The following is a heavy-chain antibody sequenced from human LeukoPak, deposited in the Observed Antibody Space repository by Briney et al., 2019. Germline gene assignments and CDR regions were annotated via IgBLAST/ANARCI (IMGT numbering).Heavy chain of an antibody. CDR3: ARDAAYYYDRVVRAFDI. Sequence: GASVKVSCKASGYTSTSYGISWVRQAPGQGLEWMGWISAYNGNTNYAQKLQGRVTMTTDTSTSTAYMELRSLRPDDTAVYYCARDAAYYYDRVVRAFDIWGQGTMVTVSS. CDR2: ISAYNGNT. CDR1: GYTSTSYG. D-gene: IGHD3-22*01. J-gene: IGHJ3*02. V-gene: IGHV1-18*01.